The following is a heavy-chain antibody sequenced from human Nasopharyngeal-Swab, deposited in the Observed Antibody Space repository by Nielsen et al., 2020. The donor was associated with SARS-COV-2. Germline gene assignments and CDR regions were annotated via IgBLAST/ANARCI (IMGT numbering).Heavy chain of an antibody. CDR3: AKETYCSTTGCYNGMDV. D-gene: IGHD2-2*02. J-gene: IGHJ6*02. Sequence: GESLKISCAASGFTFNTYAMNWVRQAPGKGLEWVSAISGSGGNTFYADSVKGRFTISRDNSKNTLFLQMNSLRPEDTAVYYCAKETYCSTTGCYNGMDVWGQGTTVTVSS. CDR2: ISGSGGNT. CDR1: GFTFNTYA. V-gene: IGHV3-23*01.